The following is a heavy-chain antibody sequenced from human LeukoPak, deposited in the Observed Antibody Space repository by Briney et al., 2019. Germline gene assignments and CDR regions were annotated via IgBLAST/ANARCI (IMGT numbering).Heavy chain of an antibody. CDR2: IKEDGSEK. J-gene: IGHJ4*02. CDR1: GFTFSSYW. CDR3: ARDRSRCYY. Sequence: GGSLRVSCAASGFTFSSYWMSWVRQAPGKGLEWVATIKEDGSEKYYVDSVKGRFTISGDNAKNSLYLQMNSLRAEDTAVYYCARDRSRCYYWGQGTLVTVSS. V-gene: IGHV3-7*01.